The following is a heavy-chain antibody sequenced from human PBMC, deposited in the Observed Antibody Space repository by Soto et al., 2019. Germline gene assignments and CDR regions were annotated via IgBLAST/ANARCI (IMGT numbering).Heavy chain of an antibody. CDR1: GFTFSSFA. Sequence: SGGGVVQPGRCLRLSCAASGFTFSSFAMHWVRQAPGKGMEWVAVMSYDGSNKYYADSVKGRFTISRDNSKNTVYLQMNSLRAEDTAVYYCARPRGFGVIINFFDYWGQGTLVTVSS. CDR3: ARPRGFGVIINFFDY. V-gene: IGHV3-30-3*01. J-gene: IGHJ4*02. D-gene: IGHD3-3*01. CDR2: MSYDGSNK.